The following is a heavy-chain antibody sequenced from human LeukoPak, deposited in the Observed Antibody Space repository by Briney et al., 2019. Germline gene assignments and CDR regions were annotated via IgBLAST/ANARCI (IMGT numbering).Heavy chain of an antibody. V-gene: IGHV1-2*02. CDR2: INPSSGAT. J-gene: IGHJ5*02. CDR3: ARDLLYDSSGYFLS. Sequence: KPGASVKVSCKASGYTFTGYYIHWVRQAPGQGLQWMGWINPSSGATIYVQKLQGRVTMTRDTSISTAYMELRSLTSDDTAVYYCARDLLYDSSGYFLSWGQGTLVTVSS. CDR1: GYTFTGYY. D-gene: IGHD3-22*01.